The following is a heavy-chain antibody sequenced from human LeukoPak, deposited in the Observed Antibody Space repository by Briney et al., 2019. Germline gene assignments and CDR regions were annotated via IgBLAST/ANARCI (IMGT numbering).Heavy chain of an antibody. Sequence: SETLSLTCAVYGGSFNGYYWSWIRQPPGKGLEWIGEINHSGSTNYSPSLKSRVTLSVDTSKNQFSLRLSSATAADTAVYYCARHQGYYYYYMDVWGEGTTVTISS. CDR1: GGSFNGYY. D-gene: IGHD2-2*01. CDR2: INHSGST. J-gene: IGHJ6*03. CDR3: ARHQGYYYYYMDV. V-gene: IGHV4-34*01.